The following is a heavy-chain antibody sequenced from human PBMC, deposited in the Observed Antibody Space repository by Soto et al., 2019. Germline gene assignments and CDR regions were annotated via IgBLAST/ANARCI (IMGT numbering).Heavy chain of an antibody. D-gene: IGHD2-2*01. CDR1: GGSFSGYY. CDR3: ARDRWDIVVVPAAMRAIDYYYYGMDV. V-gene: IGHV4-34*01. Sequence: SETLSLTCAVYGGSFSGYYWSWIRQPPGKGLEWIGEINHSGSTNYNPSLKSRVTISVDTSKNQFSLKLGSVTAADTAVYYCARDRWDIVVVPAAMRAIDYYYYGMDVWGQGTTVTVSS. J-gene: IGHJ6*02. CDR2: INHSGST.